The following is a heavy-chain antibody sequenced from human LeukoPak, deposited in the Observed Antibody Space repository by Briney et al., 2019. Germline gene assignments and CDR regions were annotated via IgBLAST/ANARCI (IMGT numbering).Heavy chain of an antibody. CDR2: ISGSGGTT. D-gene: IGHD6-13*01. J-gene: IGHJ4*02. CDR1: GFXFSSYV. Sequence: GGSLRLSCATSGFXFSSYVMSWVRQPPGKGLEWVSAISGSGGTTYYADSVKGRFTISRDNSKNTLYLQMNSLRAEDTAVYYCAKFAGGSTRQQFDYWGQGTLVTVSS. CDR3: AKFAGGSTRQQFDY. V-gene: IGHV3-23*01.